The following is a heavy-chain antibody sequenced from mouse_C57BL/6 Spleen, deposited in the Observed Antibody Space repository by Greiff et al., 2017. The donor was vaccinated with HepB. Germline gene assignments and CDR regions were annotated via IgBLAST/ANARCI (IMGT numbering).Heavy chain of an antibody. D-gene: IGHD1-1*01. J-gene: IGHJ4*01. V-gene: IGHV10-3*01. CDR2: IRSKSSNYAT. CDR3: VGDSPSTGAMDY. CDR1: GFTFNTYA. Sequence: DAGGGLVQPKGSLKLSCAASGFTFNTYAMHWVRQAPGKGLEWVARIRSKSSNYATYYADSVKDRFTISRDDSQSMLYLQMNNLKTEDTAMYYCVGDSPSTGAMDYWGQGTSVTVSS.